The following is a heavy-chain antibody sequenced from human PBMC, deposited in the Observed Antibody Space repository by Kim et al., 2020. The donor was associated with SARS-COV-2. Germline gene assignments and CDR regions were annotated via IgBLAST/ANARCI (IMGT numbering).Heavy chain of an antibody. CDR1: GFTFRSYS. J-gene: IGHJ6*02. D-gene: IGHD3-3*01. CDR3: ARDKAEWLLYGYGMDV. V-gene: IGHV3-21*01. CDR2: ISSSSSYI. Sequence: GGSPRLSCAASGFTFRSYSMNWVRQAPGKGLEWVSSISSSSSYIYYADSVKGRFTISRDNAKNSLYLQMNSLRAEDTAVYYCARDKAEWLLYGYGMDVWGQGTTVTVFS.